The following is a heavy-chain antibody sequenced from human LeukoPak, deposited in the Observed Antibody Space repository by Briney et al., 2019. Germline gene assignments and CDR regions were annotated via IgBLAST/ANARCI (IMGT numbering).Heavy chain of an antibody. V-gene: IGHV3-7*03. CDR3: ATDSRSCRY. Sequence: GGSLRLSCAASEFTFSSYSMNWVRQAPGKGLEWVANIKQDGSEKYYLDSVKGRFTISRDNAKNSLFLQMNSLRAEDTAMYYCATDSRSCRYWGQGTLVTVSS. J-gene: IGHJ4*02. CDR2: IKQDGSEK. CDR1: EFTFSSYS.